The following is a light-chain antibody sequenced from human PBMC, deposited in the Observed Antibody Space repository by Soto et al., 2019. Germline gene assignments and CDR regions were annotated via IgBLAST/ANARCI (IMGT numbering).Light chain of an antibody. CDR1: QSISKY. Sequence: DIQMTQSPSSLSASVGDRVTITCRASQSISKYLNWYQQKPGKAPKLLIYTASSLQSGVPSRFSGSGSGTDFTLTISSLQPEDFATYYCQQSHSNFELSFGGGTKVEIK. V-gene: IGKV1-39*01. J-gene: IGKJ4*01. CDR3: QQSHSNFELS. CDR2: TAS.